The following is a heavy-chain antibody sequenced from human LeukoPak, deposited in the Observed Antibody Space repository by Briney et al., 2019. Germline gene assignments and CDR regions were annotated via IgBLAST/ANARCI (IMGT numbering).Heavy chain of an antibody. D-gene: IGHD6-6*01. CDR1: GGSISSHY. Sequence: SETLSLTCTVSGGSISSHYWSWIRQPPGKGLEWIGYIYYSGSTNYNPSLKSRVTISVDTSKNQFSLKLSSVTAADTAVYYCARGSSSFNYYYYYMDVWGKGTTVTVS. J-gene: IGHJ6*03. CDR2: IYYSGST. V-gene: IGHV4-59*11. CDR3: ARGSSSFNYYYYYMDV.